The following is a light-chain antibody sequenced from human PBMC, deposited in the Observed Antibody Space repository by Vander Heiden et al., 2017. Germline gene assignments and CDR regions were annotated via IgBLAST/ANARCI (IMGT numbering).Light chain of an antibody. CDR2: DDS. V-gene: IGLV3-21*02. CDR3: QVGDTVRDHFV. J-gene: IGLJ1*01. Sequence: SYVLTPPPSVSVAPGPTATITSGRNKIGSKNVPWFQQKRGQAPILVVHDDSDRPPGSPERFSASNSGNTATLTISSVGAGDEADYFCQVGDTVRDHFVFGGGTKLTVL. CDR1: KIGSKN.